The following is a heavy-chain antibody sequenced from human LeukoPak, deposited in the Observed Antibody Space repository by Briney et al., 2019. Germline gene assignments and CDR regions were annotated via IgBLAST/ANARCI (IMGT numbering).Heavy chain of an antibody. Sequence: GGSLRLSCAASGFIFSSYWMTWVRQAPGMGLEWVANIRQDGSEKYYVDSVQGRFTISRDNAKNSLYLQMNSLRAEDTAVYYCAKAQKRDILTGYYTAFDSWGQGTLVTVSS. D-gene: IGHD3-9*01. V-gene: IGHV3-7*01. CDR2: IRQDGSEK. J-gene: IGHJ4*02. CDR1: GFIFSSYW. CDR3: AKAQKRDILTGYYTAFDS.